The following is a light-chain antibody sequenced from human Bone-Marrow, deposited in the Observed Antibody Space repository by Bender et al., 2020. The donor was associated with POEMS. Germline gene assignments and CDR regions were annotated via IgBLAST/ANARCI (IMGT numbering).Light chain of an antibody. Sequence: SYELTQPSSVSVSPGQTATIACSGDILAKKYARWFQQRPGQAPVQVIYKDSERPLGIPERFSGSSSGTTVTLTITGSQVEDEADYYCFSAADNQWMFGGGTKLTVL. CDR2: KDS. CDR1: ILAKKY. J-gene: IGLJ3*02. CDR3: FSAADNQWM. V-gene: IGLV3-27*01.